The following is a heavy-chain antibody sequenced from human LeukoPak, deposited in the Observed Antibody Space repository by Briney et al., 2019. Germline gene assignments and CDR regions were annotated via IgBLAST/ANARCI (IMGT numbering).Heavy chain of an antibody. CDR2: INAGNGNT. D-gene: IGHD3-9*01. CDR3: ARDKWYDILTGPGDY. CDR1: GYTFTSYA. Sequence: ASVKVSCKASGYTFTSYAMHWVRQAPGQRLEWMGWINAGNGNTKYSQKFQGRVTITRDTSASTAYMELSSLRSEDTAVYYCARDKWYDILTGPGDYWGQGTLVTVSS. J-gene: IGHJ4*02. V-gene: IGHV1-3*01.